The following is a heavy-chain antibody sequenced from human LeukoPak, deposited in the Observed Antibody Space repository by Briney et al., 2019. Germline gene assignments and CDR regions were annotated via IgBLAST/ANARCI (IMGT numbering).Heavy chain of an antibody. Sequence: SETLSLTCTASGGSISGYYWSWIRQPPGKGLEWIGYIHTSGTNNYNPPLKSRVTTSVDASKNQFALKLSSVTAADTAVYYCARQAYYSGSGSWTGFDYWGQGTLVTVSS. V-gene: IGHV4-4*09. J-gene: IGHJ4*02. D-gene: IGHD3-10*01. CDR1: GGSISGYY. CDR2: IHTSGTN. CDR3: ARQAYYSGSGSWTGFDY.